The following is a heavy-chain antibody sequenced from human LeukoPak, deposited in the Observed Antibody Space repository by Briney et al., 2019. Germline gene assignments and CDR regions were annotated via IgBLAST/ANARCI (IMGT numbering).Heavy chain of an antibody. CDR2: IYYSGST. CDR1: GGSISSYY. CDR3: ARKYCSGGSCYRGDYFDY. Sequence: SETLSLTFTVSGGSISSYYWSWIRQPPGKGLEWIGYIYYSGSTNYNPSLKSRVTISVDTSKNQFSLKLSSVTAADTAVYYCARKYCSGGSCYRGDYFDYWGQGTLVTVSS. J-gene: IGHJ4*02. D-gene: IGHD2-15*01. V-gene: IGHV4-59*08.